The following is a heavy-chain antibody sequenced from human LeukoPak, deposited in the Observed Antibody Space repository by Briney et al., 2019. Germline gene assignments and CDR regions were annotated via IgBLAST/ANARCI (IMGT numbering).Heavy chain of an antibody. D-gene: IGHD3-10*01. CDR1: GFSFSTFA. Sequence: PGGSLRLSCSASGFSFSTFAMHWVRQAPGKGLEYVSTISGDGGSTYYADSVKGRFTISRDNSRNTLFLQMSGLRAEDTAVYYCVKDRGQGYYFDYWGQGTLVTVSS. J-gene: IGHJ4*02. V-gene: IGHV3-64D*06. CDR3: VKDRGQGYYFDY. CDR2: ISGDGGST.